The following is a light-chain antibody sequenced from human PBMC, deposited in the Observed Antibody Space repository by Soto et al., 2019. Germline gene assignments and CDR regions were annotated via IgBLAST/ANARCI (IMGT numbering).Light chain of an antibody. J-gene: IGKJ4*01. Sequence: DIQMTQSPSSLSASVGDRVTITCRASQSISSYLNWYQQKPGKAPKLLIYAASSLQSGVPSRFSGSGSGTDFTLTISSLQPEDFATYYCQQSYTTHGFGGGTKVEIK. V-gene: IGKV1-39*01. CDR3: QQSYTTHG. CDR1: QSISSY. CDR2: AAS.